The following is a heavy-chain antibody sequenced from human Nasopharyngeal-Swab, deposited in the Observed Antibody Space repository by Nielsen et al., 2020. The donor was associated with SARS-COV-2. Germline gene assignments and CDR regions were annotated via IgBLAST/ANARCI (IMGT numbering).Heavy chain of an antibody. V-gene: IGHV3-21*01. CDR3: AREGGLVRFWDY. CDR2: ISSSSSYI. Sequence: GESLKISCAASGFTFSSYSMNWVRQAPGKGLEWVSSISSSSSYIYYADSVKGRFTISRDNAKNSLYLQMNSLRAEDTAVYYCAREGGLVRFWDYWGQGTLVTVSS. J-gene: IGHJ4*02. CDR1: GFTFSSYS. D-gene: IGHD3-16*01.